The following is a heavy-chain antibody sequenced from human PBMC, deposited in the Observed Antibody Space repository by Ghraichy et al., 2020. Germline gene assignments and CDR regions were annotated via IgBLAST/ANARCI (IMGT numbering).Heavy chain of an antibody. CDR1: GYTFTGYY. CDR2: ISPDSGGT. Sequence: ASVKVSCKASGYTFTGYYIHWVRQAPGQGLEWMGWISPDSGGTSYAQKFQGRVTMTRDTSISSAYMDLSSLKSDDTAVYYCARIITGTGAFDYWGQGTLVTGSS. CDR3: ARIITGTGAFDY. J-gene: IGHJ4*02. D-gene: IGHD1-7*01. V-gene: IGHV1-2*02.